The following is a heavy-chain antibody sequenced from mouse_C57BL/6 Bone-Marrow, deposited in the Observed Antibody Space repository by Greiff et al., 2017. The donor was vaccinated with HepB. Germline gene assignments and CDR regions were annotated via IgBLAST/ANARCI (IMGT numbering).Heavy chain of an antibody. Sequence: QVQLKESGAELARPGASVKLSCKASGYTFTSYGISWVKQRTGQGLEWIGEIYPRSGNTYYNEKFKGKATLTADKSSSTAYMELRSLTSEDSAVYFCAREGLDYDDWYFDVWGTGTTVTVSS. CDR2: IYPRSGNT. CDR3: AREGLDYDDWYFDV. J-gene: IGHJ1*03. V-gene: IGHV1-81*01. CDR1: GYTFTSYG. D-gene: IGHD2-4*01.